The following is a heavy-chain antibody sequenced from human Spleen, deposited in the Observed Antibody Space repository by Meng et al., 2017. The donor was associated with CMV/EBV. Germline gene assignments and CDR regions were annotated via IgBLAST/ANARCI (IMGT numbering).Heavy chain of an antibody. Sequence: SLKISCAASGFTFDDYAMHWVRQAPGKGLEWVSGISWNSGSIGYADSVKGRFTISRDNAKNSLYLQMNSLRAEDTAVYYCAKSQGFGELGYFDYWGQGTQVTVSS. CDR2: ISWNSGSI. CDR1: GFTFDDYA. V-gene: IGHV3-9*01. J-gene: IGHJ4*02. CDR3: AKSQGFGELGYFDY. D-gene: IGHD3-10*01.